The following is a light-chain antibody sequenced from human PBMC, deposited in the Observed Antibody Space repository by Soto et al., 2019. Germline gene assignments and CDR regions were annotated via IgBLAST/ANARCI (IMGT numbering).Light chain of an antibody. CDR1: QSLLHSNGYNY. CDR2: LCS. V-gene: IGKV2-28*01. J-gene: IGKJ1*01. CDR3: MQALQTPRT. Sequence: DIVMTQSPLSLPVTPGEPASISCRSSQSLLHSNGYNYLDWYLQKPGQSPQLLIYLCSNRASGVPDRFSGSGSGTDVTLKISRVEAEDVGVYYCMQALQTPRTFGQWTKVEIK.